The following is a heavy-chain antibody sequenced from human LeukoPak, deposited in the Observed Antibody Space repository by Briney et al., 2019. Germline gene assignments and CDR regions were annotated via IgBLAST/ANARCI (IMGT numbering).Heavy chain of an antibody. Sequence: PSETLSLTCTVSGYSISSGYYWGWIRQPPGKGLEWIGSIYHSGNTYYNPSLKSRVTISVGTSKNQFSLKLSSVTAADTAVYYCARMSGWPNHYYYYYMDVWGKGTTVTVSS. D-gene: IGHD6-19*01. CDR1: GYSISSGYY. V-gene: IGHV4-38-2*02. CDR2: IYHSGNT. CDR3: ARMSGWPNHYYYYYMDV. J-gene: IGHJ6*03.